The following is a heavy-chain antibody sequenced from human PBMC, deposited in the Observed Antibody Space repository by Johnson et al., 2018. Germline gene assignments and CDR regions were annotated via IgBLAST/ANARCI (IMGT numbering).Heavy chain of an antibody. D-gene: IGHD3-22*01. J-gene: IGHJ1*01. CDR2: IPNSGGST. CDR1: GFTFSDYA. CDR3: VKDLHDLGGSGYFSRAH. Sequence: VQLVESGGGLVQPGGSLRLSCAASGFTFSDYAMTWVRQAPGKGLEWVSTIPNSGGSTYYADSVRGRFTISRDNSKNTLYLQMNSRRAEDTAIYYCVKDLHDLGGSGYFSRAHWGQGTLVTVSS. V-gene: IGHV3-23*04.